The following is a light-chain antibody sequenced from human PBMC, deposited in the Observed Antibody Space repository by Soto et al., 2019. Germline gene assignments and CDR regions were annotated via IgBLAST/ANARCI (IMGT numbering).Light chain of an antibody. J-gene: IGLJ3*02. CDR1: TGDVGAYNF. Sequence: QPVLTQPRSVSGSPGQSVTISCTGTTGDVGAYNFVSWYQFHPDKAPKLMIYDANKRPSGVPDRFSASKSGNTASLTISGLQAEDEADYYCCSYAGSFTWVFGGGTKLTVL. CDR2: DAN. CDR3: CSYAGSFTWV. V-gene: IGLV2-11*01.